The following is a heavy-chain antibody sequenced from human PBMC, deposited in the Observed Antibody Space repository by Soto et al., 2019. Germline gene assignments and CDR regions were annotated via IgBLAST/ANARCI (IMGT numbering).Heavy chain of an antibody. J-gene: IGHJ4*01. CDR2: IDYMGSA. CDR1: GGSISIGVHY. D-gene: IGHD5-12*01. V-gene: IGHV4-31*03. Sequence: SSETLSLTCSVSGGSISIGVHYWSWIRHHPGNGLEWIGYIDYMGSAYFTPSLKGRITMSVHTSKNQFSLNVSSVTTADTAVYFCARAITGLARNYYLD. CDR3: ARAITGLARNYYLD.